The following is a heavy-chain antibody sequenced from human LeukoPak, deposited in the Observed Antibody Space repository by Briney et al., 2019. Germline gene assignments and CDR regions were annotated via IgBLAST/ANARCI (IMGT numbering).Heavy chain of an antibody. D-gene: IGHD2-2*01. CDR1: GGTFSSYA. Sequence: ASVKVSCKASGGTFSSYAISWVRQAPGQGLEWMGGIIPFFATANYAQKFQGRVTITRDTSASTAYMELSSLRSEDTAVYYCARGYCSSTSCYRGPFDYWGQGTLVTVSS. J-gene: IGHJ4*02. CDR2: IIPFFATA. CDR3: ARGYCSSTSCYRGPFDY. V-gene: IGHV1-69*05.